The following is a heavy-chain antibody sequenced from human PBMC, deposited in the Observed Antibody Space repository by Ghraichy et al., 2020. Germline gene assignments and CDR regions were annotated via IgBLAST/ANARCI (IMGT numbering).Heavy chain of an antibody. J-gene: IGHJ4*02. CDR2: ISYDGSNK. CDR3: AKGWIQRGIDY. D-gene: IGHD5-18*01. Sequence: GGSLRLSCAASGFTFSSYGMHWVRQAPGKGREWVAVISYDGSNKYYADSVKGRFTISRDNSKNTLYLQMNSLRAEDTAVYYCAKGWIQRGIDYWGQGHLVTVSS. CDR1: GFTFSSYG. V-gene: IGHV3-30*18.